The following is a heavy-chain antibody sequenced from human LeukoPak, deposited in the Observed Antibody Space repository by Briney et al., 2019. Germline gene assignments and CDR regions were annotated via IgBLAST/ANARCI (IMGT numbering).Heavy chain of an antibody. CDR2: INHSGST. CDR3: ARRKRGYCSSTSCPTFDY. CDR1: GGSLSGYY. D-gene: IGHD2-2*01. J-gene: IGHJ4*02. V-gene: IGHV4-34*01. Sequence: PSETLSLTCAVYGGSLSGYYWSWIRQPPGKGLEWIGEINHSGSTNYNPSLKSRVTISVDTSKNQFSLKLSSVTAADTAVYYCARRKRGYCSSTSCPTFDYWGQGTLVTVSS.